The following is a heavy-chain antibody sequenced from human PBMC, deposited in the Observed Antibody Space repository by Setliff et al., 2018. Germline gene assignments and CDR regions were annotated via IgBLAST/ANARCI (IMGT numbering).Heavy chain of an antibody. CDR1: RYTFNDYY. D-gene: IGHD3-22*01. J-gene: IGHJ4*02. Sequence: ASVKVSCKAFRYTFNDYYIHWVRQTPGQGLEWMGRINPSSGGTDDAQNFLGRVTMTRDTSASTAYMELSSLTSEDTAVYYCARRPYDSSGYFNYWGQGTLVTVSS. V-gene: IGHV1-2*06. CDR2: INPSSGGT. CDR3: ARRPYDSSGYFNY.